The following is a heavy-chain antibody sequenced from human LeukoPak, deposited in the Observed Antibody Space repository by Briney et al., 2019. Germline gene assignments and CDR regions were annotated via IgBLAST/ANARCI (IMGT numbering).Heavy chain of an antibody. CDR1: GGSFSGYY. D-gene: IGHD2-15*01. Sequence: SETLSLTCAVYGGSFSGYYWSWIRQPPGKGLEWIGEINHSGSTNYNPSLKSRVTISVDTSKNQFSLKLSSVTAADTAVYYCARFGYCSGGSCYPAFDTWGQGTMVTVSS. CDR2: INHSGST. J-gene: IGHJ3*02. V-gene: IGHV4-34*01. CDR3: ARFGYCSGGSCYPAFDT.